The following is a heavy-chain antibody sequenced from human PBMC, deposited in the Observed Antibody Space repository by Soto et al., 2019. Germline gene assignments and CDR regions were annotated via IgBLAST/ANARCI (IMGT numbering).Heavy chain of an antibody. J-gene: IGHJ4*02. CDR1: GGSISSYC. V-gene: IGHV4-59*01. CDR2: TYYSGST. D-gene: IGHD5-18*01. CDR3: ASLMRGYSYGPIDY. Sequence: SETLSLTCTVSGGSISSYCWSWIGQPPGKGLEWIGYTYYSGSTNYNPSLKSRVTISVDTSKNQFSLKLSSVTAADTAVYYCASLMRGYSYGPIDYWGQGTLVTVSS.